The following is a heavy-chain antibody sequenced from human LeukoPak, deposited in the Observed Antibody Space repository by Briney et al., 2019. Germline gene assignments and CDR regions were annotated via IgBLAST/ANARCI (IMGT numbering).Heavy chain of an antibody. CDR2: IYHSGSP. Sequence: SETLSLTCAVSGGSISSNNWWGWVRQPPGKGLEWIGEIYHSGSPNYNPSLKCRVTISVDKSRNHFSPNLSSVTAADTAVYYCARVNINNWHSCDYWGQGTLVTVSS. CDR1: GGSISSNNW. D-gene: IGHD1-1*01. V-gene: IGHV4-4*02. J-gene: IGHJ4*02. CDR3: ARVNINNWHSCDY.